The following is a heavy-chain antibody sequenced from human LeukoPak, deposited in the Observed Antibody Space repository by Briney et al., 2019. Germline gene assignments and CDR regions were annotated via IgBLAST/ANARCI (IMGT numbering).Heavy chain of an antibody. J-gene: IGHJ4*02. Sequence: PGGSLRLSCAASGFTFSSYAMSWVRQAPGKGLEWVSAIGGSGGSTYYADSVKGRFTISRDNSKNTLYLQMNSLRAEDTAVYYCAKDSPPRRPFFVVVVDFFDYWGQGTLVTVSS. CDR2: IGGSGGST. V-gene: IGHV3-23*01. CDR1: GFTFSSYA. CDR3: AKDSPPRRPFFVVVVDFFDY. D-gene: IGHD3-22*01.